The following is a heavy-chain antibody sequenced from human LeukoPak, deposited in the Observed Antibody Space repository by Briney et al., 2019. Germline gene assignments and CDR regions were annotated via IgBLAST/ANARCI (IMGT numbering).Heavy chain of an antibody. Sequence: SETLSLTCTVSGGSISSSSYYWGWIRQPPGKGLEWIGSIYYSGSTYYNPSLKSRVTISVDTSKNQFSLKLSSVTAANTAVYFCARGPYSYDSSGAFDIWGQGTMVTVSS. CDR2: IYYSGST. J-gene: IGHJ3*02. V-gene: IGHV4-39*07. D-gene: IGHD3-22*01. CDR1: GGSISSSSYY. CDR3: ARGPYSYDSSGAFDI.